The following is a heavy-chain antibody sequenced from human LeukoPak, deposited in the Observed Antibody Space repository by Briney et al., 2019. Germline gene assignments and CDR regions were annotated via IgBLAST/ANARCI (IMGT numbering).Heavy chain of an antibody. J-gene: IGHJ4*02. CDR3: ARGTIAAPGTDY. CDR1: GFTFSSYS. V-gene: IGHV3-7*01. CDR2: LKQDGSEK. Sequence: GGSLRLSCAASGFTFSSYSMNWVRQAPGKGLEWVANLKQDGSEKHFADSVKGRFTISRDNAENSLYLQMNSLRAEDMAMYYCARGTIAAPGTDYWGQGTLVTVSS. D-gene: IGHD6-13*01.